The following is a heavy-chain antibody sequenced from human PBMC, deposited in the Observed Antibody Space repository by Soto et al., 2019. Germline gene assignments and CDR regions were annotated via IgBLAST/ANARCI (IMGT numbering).Heavy chain of an antibody. CDR3: ARGEWMIRGADYYYYMDV. CDR2: INHKTNT. Sequence: QVQLQQWGAGLLRPSETLSLTCAVYGGSFNDYYWTWIRQPPGKGLEWIGAINHKTNTHYNPSPESRVTFSVDTSKNQFSLRLTSVTGADTALYYCARGEWMIRGADYYYYMDVWGKGTTVTVSS. D-gene: IGHD3-10*01. CDR1: GGSFNDYY. V-gene: IGHV4-34*02. J-gene: IGHJ6*03.